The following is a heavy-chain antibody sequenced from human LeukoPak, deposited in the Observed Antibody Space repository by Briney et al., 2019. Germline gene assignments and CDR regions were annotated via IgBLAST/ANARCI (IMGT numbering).Heavy chain of an antibody. CDR3: ATNSDIVVVPAATPALGY. V-gene: IGHV4-30-4*01. J-gene: IGHJ4*02. Sequence: PSQTLSLTCTVSGGSLSSGDYYWGWIRQPPGKGLEWIGYIYYSGSTYYNPSLKSRVTISVDTSKNQFSLKLSSVTAADTAVYYCATNSDIVVVPAATPALGYWGQGTLVTVSS. CDR1: GGSLSSGDYY. CDR2: IYYSGST. D-gene: IGHD2-2*01.